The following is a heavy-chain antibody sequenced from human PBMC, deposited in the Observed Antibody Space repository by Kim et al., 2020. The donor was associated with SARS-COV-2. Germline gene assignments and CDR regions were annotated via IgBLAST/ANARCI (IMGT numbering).Heavy chain of an antibody. J-gene: IGHJ6*02. D-gene: IGHD2-2*01. CDR1: GFTFSSYS. Sequence: GGSLRLSCAASGFTFSSYSMNWVRQAPGKGLEWVSSISSSNSYIYYADSVKGRFTISRDNAKNSLHLQMNSLRAEDTAVYYCARAGEVVVVPAASAYYYYGMDVWGQGTTVTVSS. CDR2: ISSSNSYI. V-gene: IGHV3-21*01. CDR3: ARAGEVVVVPAASAYYYYGMDV.